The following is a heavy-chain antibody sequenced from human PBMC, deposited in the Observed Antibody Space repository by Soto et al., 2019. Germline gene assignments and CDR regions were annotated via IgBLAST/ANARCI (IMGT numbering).Heavy chain of an antibody. CDR1: GDSVSSNSAA. CDR2: TYYRSRWYN. V-gene: IGHV6-1*01. D-gene: IGHD3-10*01. J-gene: IGHJ6*02. Sequence: PSQTLSLTCAISGDSVSSNSAAWNWIRQSPSRGLEWLGRTYYRSRWYNDYAVSVKSRITINPDTSKNQFSLQLNSVTPEDTAVYYCARESGESLYYYYYYGMDVWGQGTTVTVSS. CDR3: ARESGESLYYYYYYGMDV.